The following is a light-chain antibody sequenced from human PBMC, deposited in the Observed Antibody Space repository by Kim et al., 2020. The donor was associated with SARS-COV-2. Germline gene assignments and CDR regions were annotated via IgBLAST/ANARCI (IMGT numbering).Light chain of an antibody. CDR2: EVS. CDR1: SGDDGGYKY. Sequence: GPSFTVTYTGPSGDDGGYKYVTWYQQRPGQAPQLVIYEVSKRPSGVPDRFPGSKSRNTASLTVSGLQAEDEADYYCSSYAGSNNLVFGGGTQLSVL. J-gene: IGLJ2*01. V-gene: IGLV2-8*01. CDR3: SSYAGSNNLV.